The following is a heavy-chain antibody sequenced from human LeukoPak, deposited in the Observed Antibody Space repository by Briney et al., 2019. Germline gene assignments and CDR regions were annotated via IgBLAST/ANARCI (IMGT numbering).Heavy chain of an antibody. CDR3: ARSVSIQLWSFDY. CDR2: INPSGGRT. D-gene: IGHD5-18*01. CDR1: GYTFTGYY. Sequence: ASVKVSCKASGYTFTGYYMHWVRQAPGQGLEWMGIINPSGGRTSYAQKFQGRVTMTRDMSTSTVYMELSSLRSEDTAVYYCARSVSIQLWSFDYWGQGTLVTVSS. J-gene: IGHJ4*02. V-gene: IGHV1-46*01.